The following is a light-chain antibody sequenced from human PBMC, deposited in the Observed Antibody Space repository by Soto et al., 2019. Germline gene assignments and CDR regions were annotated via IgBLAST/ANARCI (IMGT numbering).Light chain of an antibody. CDR2: GVT. V-gene: IGLV2-14*03. J-gene: IGLJ1*01. CDR1: DSDIGGYDH. CDR3: SSHTSSTALF. Sequence: QSALTQPASVSASTGQSIAISCTGTDSDIGGYDHVSWYQQHPGKAPKLLIYGVTNRPSGVSSRFSGSKAGRTASLTISGLQTEDEADYYCSSHTSSTALFFGTGTKLTVL.